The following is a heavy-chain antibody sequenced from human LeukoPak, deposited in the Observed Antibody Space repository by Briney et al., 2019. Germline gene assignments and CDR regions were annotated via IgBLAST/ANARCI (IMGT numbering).Heavy chain of an antibody. D-gene: IGHD5-12*01. CDR3: ARDRRGYSAYDGEGFDY. CDR2: ISADNHNT. V-gene: IGHV1-18*04. J-gene: IGHJ4*02. Sequence: ASVKVSCKASGYIFANYGFSWVRQAPGQGLEWMGWISADNHNTKCAQKFQDRVTMTDDRFTSTVYMELRSLRSDDTAVCYCARDRRGYSAYDGEGFDYWGQGTLVTVSS. CDR1: GYIFANYG.